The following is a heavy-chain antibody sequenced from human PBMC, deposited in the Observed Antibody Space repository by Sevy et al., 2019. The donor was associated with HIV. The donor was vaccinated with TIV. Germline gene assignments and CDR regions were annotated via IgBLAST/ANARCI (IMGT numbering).Heavy chain of an antibody. Sequence: GESLKISCVASGFTFGSYGMLWVRQAPGKGLEWVADIWFDGSNIHCADSVRGRFTISRDNSKNTLSLQMSSLRAEDTAVYYCARERTYIFDYCGQGTLVTVSS. J-gene: IGHJ4*02. V-gene: IGHV3-33*01. CDR1: GFTFGSYG. CDR3: ARERTYIFDY. CDR2: IWFDGSNI.